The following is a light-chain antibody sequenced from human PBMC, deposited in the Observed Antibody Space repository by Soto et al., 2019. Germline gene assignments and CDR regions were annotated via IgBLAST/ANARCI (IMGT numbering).Light chain of an antibody. CDR3: QQYETNPLT. V-gene: IGKV1-5*03. Sequence: DIQMTQSPSTLSASVGDRVVITCRASQNIGPWLAWYQQRPGQAPKLLISKASNLETGVPSRFNGTRSGTDFVLTVSSLQPDDFATYFCQQYETNPLTFGGGTKVEI. CDR1: QNIGPW. CDR2: KAS. J-gene: IGKJ4*01.